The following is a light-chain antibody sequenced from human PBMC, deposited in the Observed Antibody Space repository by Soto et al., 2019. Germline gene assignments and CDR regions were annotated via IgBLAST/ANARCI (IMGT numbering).Light chain of an antibody. V-gene: IGKV1-5*01. J-gene: IGKJ3*01. CDR3: QQYHSYAFT. CDR2: DAS. CDR1: QTISTW. Sequence: DLQMTQSPSNLSASVGDRVTITCRASQTISTWLAWYQQKPGKAPKLLIFDASSLQSGVPSRFSGSGSGTEFTLTISSLQPDDFATYYCQQYHSYAFTFGPGTKVDI.